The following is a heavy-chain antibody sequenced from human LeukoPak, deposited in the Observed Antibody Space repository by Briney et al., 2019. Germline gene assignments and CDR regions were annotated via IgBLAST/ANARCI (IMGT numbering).Heavy chain of an antibody. D-gene: IGHD3-22*01. J-gene: IGHJ4*02. CDR1: GGSISSGGYY. V-gene: IGHV4-31*03. CDR2: IYYSGST. CDR3: ARDSYYYDSSRFDY. Sequence: SETLSLTCTVSGGSISSGGYYWSWIRQHPGQGLEWFGYIYYSGSTYYNPSLKSRVTISVDTSKNQFSLKLSSVTAADTAVYYCARDSYYYDSSRFDYWGQGTLVSVSS.